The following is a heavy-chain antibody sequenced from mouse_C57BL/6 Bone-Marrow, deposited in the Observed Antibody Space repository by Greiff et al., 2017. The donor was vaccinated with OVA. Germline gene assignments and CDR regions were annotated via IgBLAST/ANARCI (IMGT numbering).Heavy chain of an antibody. CDR1: EYEFPSHD. CDR2: INSDGGST. CDR3: ARIYDGYEGFAY. Sequence: EVKLMESGGGLVQPGESLKLSCESNEYEFPSHDMSWVRKTPEKRLELVAAINSDGGSTYYPDTMDRRFIISRDNTKKTLYLQMSSLRSEDTAVYYCARIYDGYEGFAYWGQGTLVTVSA. J-gene: IGHJ3*01. D-gene: IGHD2-3*01. V-gene: IGHV5-2*01.